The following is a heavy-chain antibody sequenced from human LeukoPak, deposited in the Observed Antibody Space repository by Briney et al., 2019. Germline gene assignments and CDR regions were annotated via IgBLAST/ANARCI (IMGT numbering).Heavy chain of an antibody. CDR1: GFTFSRYA. CDR2: ISYDGSNE. J-gene: IGHJ4*02. Sequence: PGGSLRLSCVASGFTFSRYAMHWVRQAPGKGLEWVAVISYDGSNEYYADSVRGRFTISRDNSKNTLYLQMNSLRTEDTAVYYCARDGRRLYCSGGSCYFADDDYWGQGTLVTVS. D-gene: IGHD2-15*01. CDR3: ARDGRRLYCSGGSCYFADDDY. V-gene: IGHV3-30*04.